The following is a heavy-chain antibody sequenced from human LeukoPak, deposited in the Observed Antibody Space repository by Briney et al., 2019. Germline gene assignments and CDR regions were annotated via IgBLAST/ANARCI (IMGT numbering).Heavy chain of an antibody. J-gene: IGHJ5*02. Sequence: GGSLRLSCAASGFTFSSYSMNWVRQAPGKGLEWVSSISSSSSYMYYADSVKGRFTISRDNAKNSLYLQMNSLRAEDTAVYYCARDFFSYYYDSSDNWFDPWGQGTLVTVSS. CDR2: ISSSSSYM. V-gene: IGHV3-21*01. D-gene: IGHD3-22*01. CDR1: GFTFSSYS. CDR3: ARDFFSYYYDSSDNWFDP.